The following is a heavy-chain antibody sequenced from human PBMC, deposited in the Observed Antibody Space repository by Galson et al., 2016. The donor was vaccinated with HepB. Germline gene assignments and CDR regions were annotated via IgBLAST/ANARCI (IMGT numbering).Heavy chain of an antibody. Sequence: SETLSLTCSVSGASISSSGYWWGWIRQAPGKELEWIGSFYYSGSTFYNPSLESRITMSVDTSKNQFSLNLNYVTAADTAVYYCARTHNCSDPWGQGTLVIVSS. CDR3: ARTHNCSDP. CDR2: FYYSGST. J-gene: IGHJ5*02. CDR1: GASISSSGYW. V-gene: IGHV4-39*07.